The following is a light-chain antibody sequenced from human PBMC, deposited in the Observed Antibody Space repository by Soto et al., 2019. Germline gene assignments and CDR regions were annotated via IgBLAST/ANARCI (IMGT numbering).Light chain of an antibody. J-gene: IGKJ1*01. V-gene: IGKV3-11*01. Sequence: EIVLTQSPATLSLSAGERATLSCRASQSVFTYLAWYQQKPGQAPRLLIYDVSDRATGIPGRFSGTWYGTDFNLTISSLEPEDFAVYYCHHRSNWPGTFGQGTKVDIK. CDR2: DVS. CDR3: HHRSNWPGT. CDR1: QSVFTY.